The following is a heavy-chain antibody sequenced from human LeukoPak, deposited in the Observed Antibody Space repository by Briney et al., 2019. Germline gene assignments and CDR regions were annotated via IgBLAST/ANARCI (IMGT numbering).Heavy chain of an antibody. Sequence: KPSETLSLTCTVSGGSIGSSGYYWAWIRQPPGKRLEWIGSVSSSGSIYYNPSLKSRVTLSVDTSRDQFSVKLRSVTAADTAVYSCAKLSAFGGNSPFDPWGQGALVIVSS. CDR1: GGSIGSSGYY. CDR2: VSSSGSI. J-gene: IGHJ5*02. V-gene: IGHV4-39*01. CDR3: AKLSAFGGNSPFDP. D-gene: IGHD4-23*01.